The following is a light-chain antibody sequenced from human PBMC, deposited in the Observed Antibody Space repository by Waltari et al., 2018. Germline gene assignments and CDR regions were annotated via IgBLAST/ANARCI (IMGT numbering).Light chain of an antibody. CDR1: ILGNKY. CDR3: QALGTGAWV. J-gene: IGLJ3*02. Sequence: SYELTQPPSVSVSPGQTASIPCSGDILGNKYASWSQQKPGQSPLLVIYQDTKRPSGIPERFSGSKSGNAATLTISGTQAMDEADYYCQALGTGAWVFGGGTKLTVL. CDR2: QDT. V-gene: IGLV3-1*01.